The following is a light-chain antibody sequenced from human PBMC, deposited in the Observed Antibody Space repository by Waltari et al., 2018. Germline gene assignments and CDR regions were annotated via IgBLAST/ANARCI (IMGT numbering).Light chain of an antibody. CDR1: QSVYSY. CDR2: DVF. J-gene: IGKJ4*01. CDR3: QQRRSWPLT. Sequence: VLTQSPATLSLSPGDRATLSCRASQSVYSYLGWYQQKPGQAPRLLIYDVFNRATGIPARFSGSGSGTDFTLTISSLEPEDFAVYYCQQRRSWPLTFGGGTKVEIK. V-gene: IGKV3-11*01.